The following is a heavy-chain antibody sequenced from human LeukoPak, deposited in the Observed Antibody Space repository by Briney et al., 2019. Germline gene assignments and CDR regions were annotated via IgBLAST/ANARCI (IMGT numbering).Heavy chain of an antibody. CDR1: GGSIISSSYY. D-gene: IGHD3-10*01. V-gene: IGHV4-39*07. CDR3: ARSDYHNSGSHTVFDAFDI. CDR2: IYYSGST. Sequence: SETPSLTCTVSGGSIISSSYYWGWIRQPPGKGLEWIGSIYYSGSTYYNPSLKSQVTISVDKSKNQFSLKLSFVTAADTAMYYCARSDYHNSGSHTVFDAFDIWGQGTRVTVSS. J-gene: IGHJ3*02.